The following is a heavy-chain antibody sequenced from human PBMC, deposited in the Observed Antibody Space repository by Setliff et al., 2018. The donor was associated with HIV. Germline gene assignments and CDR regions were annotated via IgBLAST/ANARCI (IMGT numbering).Heavy chain of an antibody. CDR1: GYTFSSYW. D-gene: IGHD5-18*01. CDR3: ARDDSNGNTDAFDI. Sequence: PGGSLRLSCAASGYTFSSYWMAWVRQCPGKGLEWVANIQQHGSEIHYVASVEGRFTISRDNAKNSLYLQMNSLRAEDTAVYYCARDDSNGNTDAFDIWGQGTTVTVSS. J-gene: IGHJ3*02. V-gene: IGHV3-7*04. CDR2: IQQHGSEI.